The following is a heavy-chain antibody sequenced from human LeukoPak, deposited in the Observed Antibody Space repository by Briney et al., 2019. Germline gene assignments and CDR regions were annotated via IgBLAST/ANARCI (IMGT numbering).Heavy chain of an antibody. Sequence: GGSLRLSCAASGFTFSSYAMSWVRQAPGKGLEWVSAISGSGGSTYYADSVKGRFTISRDNSKNTLYLQMNSLRAEDTAVYYCAMISSTSFSYYGMDVWGQGTTVTVSS. CDR2: ISGSGGST. CDR1: GFTFSSYA. J-gene: IGHJ6*02. V-gene: IGHV3-23*01. D-gene: IGHD2-2*01. CDR3: AMISSTSFSYYGMDV.